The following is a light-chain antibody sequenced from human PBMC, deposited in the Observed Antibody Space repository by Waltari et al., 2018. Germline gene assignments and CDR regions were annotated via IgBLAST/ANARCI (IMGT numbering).Light chain of an antibody. J-gene: IGLJ3*02. Sequence: QSALTQPASVSGSPGQSISISCTGSNSDIGGYKFVSWYQKYPGKAPRLVIYEVSKRPSGVSSRFSGSKSGNTASLTISGLQAEDEAEYYCSSYATRFAILFGGGTKLTVL. CDR2: EVS. CDR1: NSDIGGYKF. CDR3: SSYATRFAIL. V-gene: IGLV2-14*01.